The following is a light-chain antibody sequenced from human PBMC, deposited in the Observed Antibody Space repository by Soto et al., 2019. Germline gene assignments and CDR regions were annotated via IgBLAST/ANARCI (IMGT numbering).Light chain of an antibody. CDR1: TSNVGGYNY. CDR2: DVV. Sequence: QSALTQPRSVSGSPGQSVTISCTGTTSNVGGYNYVSWYQQHPGKAPKLIIYDVVKRPSGVPDRFSGSKSGNTASLTVSGLHTEDEADYYCCSYAGAFTLGAFGGGTKVTVL. V-gene: IGLV2-11*01. J-gene: IGLJ2*01. CDR3: CSYAGAFTLGA.